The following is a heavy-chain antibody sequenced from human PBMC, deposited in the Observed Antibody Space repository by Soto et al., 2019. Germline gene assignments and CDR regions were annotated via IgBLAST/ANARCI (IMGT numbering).Heavy chain of an antibody. CDR3: AHPGYSSSSWHWFDP. CDR2: IFSNDEK. Sequence: SGPTLVNPTETLTLTCTVSGFSLSNARMGVSWIRQPPGKALEWLAHIFSNDEKSYSTSLKSRLTISKDTSKSQVVLTMTNMDPVDTATYYCAHPGYSSSSWHWFDPWGQGTLVTVSS. J-gene: IGHJ5*02. CDR1: GFSLSNARMG. V-gene: IGHV2-26*01. D-gene: IGHD6-6*01.